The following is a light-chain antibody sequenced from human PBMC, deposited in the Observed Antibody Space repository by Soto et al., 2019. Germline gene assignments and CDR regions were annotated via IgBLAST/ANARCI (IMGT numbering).Light chain of an antibody. J-gene: IGLJ2*01. V-gene: IGLV1-40*01. Sequence: QPVLTQPPSVSGAPGQRVTISCTGTSSNIGADYNVHWYRQLPGTAPKLLIYGNNHRPSGVPDRFSGSKSGPSASLAITGLQTEDEADYYCQSYDTGLRGMIFGGGTKVTVL. CDR1: SSNIGADYN. CDR2: GNN. CDR3: QSYDTGLRGMI.